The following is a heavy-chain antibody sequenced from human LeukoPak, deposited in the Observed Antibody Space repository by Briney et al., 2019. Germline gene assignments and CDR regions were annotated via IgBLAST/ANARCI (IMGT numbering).Heavy chain of an antibody. CDR3: AGGATPGVF. J-gene: IGHJ4*02. D-gene: IGHD3-10*01. Sequence: KPSETLSLTCAVYGGPFSDYYWNWIRQPPGKGLEWIGEINQSGTTSYNPSLKSRLTISLDTSKNHFSLKLTSATAADTALYYCAGGATPGVFWGQGILVTVSA. V-gene: IGHV4-34*01. CDR1: GGPFSDYY. CDR2: INQSGTT.